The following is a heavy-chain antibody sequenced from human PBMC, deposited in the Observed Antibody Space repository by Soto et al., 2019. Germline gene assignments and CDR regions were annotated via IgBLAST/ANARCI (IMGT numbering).Heavy chain of an antibody. CDR2: ISAYNGNI. V-gene: IGHV1-18*01. Sequence: QIQLVQSGAEVKQPGASVTVSCQASGYTFNNYAITWVRQAPGLGLEWMGWISAYNGNIDYAQKLQGRLTMTTNSSPSQAYMELRSLTYYDTAIYYCARDNGGLAAPGTRWLVPWGQGTLITVSS. CDR3: ARDNGGLAAPGTRWLVP. CDR1: GYTFNNYA. D-gene: IGHD1-1*01. J-gene: IGHJ5*02.